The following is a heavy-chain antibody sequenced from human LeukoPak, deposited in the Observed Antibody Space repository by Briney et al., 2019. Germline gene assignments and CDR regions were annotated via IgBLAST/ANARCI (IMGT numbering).Heavy chain of an antibody. CDR2: IIPIFGTA. J-gene: IGHJ6*03. CDR1: AGTFSSYA. Sequence: ASVKVSCKASAGTFSSYAISWVRQAPGQGLEWMGGIIPIFGTANYAQKFQGRVTITADESTSTAYMELSSLRSEDTAVYYCARDDPSVDLTIFGVVPFARYYYYYMDVWGKGTTVTVSS. CDR3: ARDDPSVDLTIFGVVPFARYYYYYMDV. V-gene: IGHV1-69*13. D-gene: IGHD3-3*01.